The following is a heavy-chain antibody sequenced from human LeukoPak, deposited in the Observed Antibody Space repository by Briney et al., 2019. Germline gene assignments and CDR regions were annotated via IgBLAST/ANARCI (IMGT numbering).Heavy chain of an antibody. CDR1: GYRFTSYG. Sequence: GASVKVSCKASGYRFTSYGISWVRQAPGQGLEWMGWISAYNGNTNYAQKLQDRVTMTTDTSTSTAYMELRSLRSDDTAVYYCARGGDGDILTGLVFDYWGQGTLVTVSS. CDR2: ISAYNGNT. CDR3: ARGGDGDILTGLVFDY. J-gene: IGHJ4*02. D-gene: IGHD3-9*01. V-gene: IGHV1-18*01.